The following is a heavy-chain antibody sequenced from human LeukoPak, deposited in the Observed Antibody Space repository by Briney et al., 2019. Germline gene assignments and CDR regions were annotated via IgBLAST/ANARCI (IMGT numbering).Heavy chain of an antibody. CDR2: IKQDGSER. CDR1: GFTFSTCW. J-gene: IGHJ5*02. Sequence: GGSVRLSCEACGFTFSTCWMTWVRQVPGRGLEGVANIKQDGSERNYVDSVKGRFTISRDNAKNSLYLQMNSLRAEDTAVYYCARGASSSPWGQGTLVTVSS. D-gene: IGHD6-13*01. CDR3: ARGASSSP. V-gene: IGHV3-7*03.